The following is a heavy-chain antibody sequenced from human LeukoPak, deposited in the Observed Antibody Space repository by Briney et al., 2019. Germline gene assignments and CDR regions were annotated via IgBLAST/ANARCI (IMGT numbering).Heavy chain of an antibody. J-gene: IGHJ6*03. CDR1: EFTFNNYG. CDR2: IHRDGSNK. Sequence: GGSLRLSCAASEFTFNNYGMHWVRQAPGKGLEWVAFIHRDGSNKYYADSVKGRFTISRDNSTNTLYLRMNSLRTEDTAVYYCAKDKGPDTYYYYYMDVWGKETTVTVSS. CDR3: AKDKGPDTYYYYYMDV. V-gene: IGHV3-30*02.